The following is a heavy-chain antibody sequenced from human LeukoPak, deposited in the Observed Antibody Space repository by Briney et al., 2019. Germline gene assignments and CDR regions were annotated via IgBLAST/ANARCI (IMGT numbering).Heavy chain of an antibody. J-gene: IGHJ4*02. V-gene: IGHV4-34*01. CDR2: INHSGST. CDR3: ARNPRYDFWSGYYTGIFDY. Sequence: SETLSLTCAVYGGSFSGYYWSWIRQPPGKGLEWIGEINHSGSTNYNPSLKSRVTISVDTSKRQFSLKLSSVTAADTAVYYCARNPRYDFWSGYYTGIFDYWGQGTLVTVFS. CDR1: GGSFSGYY. D-gene: IGHD3-3*01.